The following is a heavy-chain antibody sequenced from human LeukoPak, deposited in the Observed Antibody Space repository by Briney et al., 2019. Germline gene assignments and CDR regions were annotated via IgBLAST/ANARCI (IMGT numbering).Heavy chain of an antibody. Sequence: GGSLRLSCAASGFTFSSNYMSWVRQAPGKGLEWVSVIYSGGSTYYADSVKGRFTISRDNSKNTLYLQMNSLRAEDTAVYYCARGPSTYYDSSGRPFDYWGQGTLVTVSS. V-gene: IGHV3-53*01. CDR3: ARGPSTYYDSSGRPFDY. CDR2: IYSGGST. J-gene: IGHJ4*02. D-gene: IGHD3-22*01. CDR1: GFTFSSNY.